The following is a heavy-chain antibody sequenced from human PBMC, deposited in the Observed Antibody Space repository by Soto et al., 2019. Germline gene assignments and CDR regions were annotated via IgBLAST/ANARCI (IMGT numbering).Heavy chain of an antibody. CDR3: ASAMSRRGYSGYDSTDAPLS. CDR1: GGSISSGGDY. V-gene: IGHV4-31*02. Sequence: TLSDRWSVSGGSISSGGDYWSWIRQHKGKGLEWIGYIYYSGSTYYNPSLNSRVTISVDTSKNQFSLKLSSVTAADTAVYYCASAMSRRGYSGYDSTDAPLSWGQGTLVTVSS. D-gene: IGHD5-12*01. J-gene: IGHJ5*02. CDR2: IYYSGST.